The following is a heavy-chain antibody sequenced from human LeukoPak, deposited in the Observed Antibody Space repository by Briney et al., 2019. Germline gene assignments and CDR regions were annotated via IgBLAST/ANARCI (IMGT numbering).Heavy chain of an antibody. CDR1: GGTFSSYA. V-gene: IGHV1-69*01. Sequence: ASVKVSCKASGGTFSSYAISWVRQAPGQGLEWMGGIIPIFGTANYAQKFQGRVTITADESTSTAYMELSSLRSEDTAVYYCARGYSSSWSRGEYWFDPWGQGTLVTVSS. CDR2: IIPIFGTA. D-gene: IGHD6-13*01. J-gene: IGHJ5*02. CDR3: ARGYSSSWSRGEYWFDP.